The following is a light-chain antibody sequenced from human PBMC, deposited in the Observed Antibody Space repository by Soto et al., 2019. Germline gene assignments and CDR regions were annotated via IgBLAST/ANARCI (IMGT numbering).Light chain of an antibody. Sequence: DIQMTQSPSTLSASVGDRVTITCRASQSISSWLAWYQQKPGKAPKLLIYKASSLGSGVTSRVSGSGSGTEFTLTISSLQPDDFATYYCQQYNSYPFTFGPGTKVEIK. CDR2: KAS. V-gene: IGKV1-5*03. J-gene: IGKJ3*01. CDR3: QQYNSYPFT. CDR1: QSISSW.